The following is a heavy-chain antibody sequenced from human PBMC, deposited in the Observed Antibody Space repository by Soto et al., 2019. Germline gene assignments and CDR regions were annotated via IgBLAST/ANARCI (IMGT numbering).Heavy chain of an antibody. D-gene: IGHD6-13*01. CDR1: GFAFSSYS. V-gene: IGHV3-21*01. CDR2: ISSSSSYI. Sequence: PGGSLRLSCAASGFAFSSYSMNWVRQAPGKGLEWVSSISSSSSYIYYADSVKGRFTISRDNAKNSLYLQMNSLRAEDTAVYYCARDKRDHSAVGFPGYYYGMDVWGQGTTVTVSS. J-gene: IGHJ6*02. CDR3: ARDKRDHSAVGFPGYYYGMDV.